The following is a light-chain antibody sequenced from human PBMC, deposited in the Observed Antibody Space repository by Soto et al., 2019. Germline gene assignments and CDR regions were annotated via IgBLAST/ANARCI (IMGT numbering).Light chain of an antibody. Sequence: QSVLTQPASVSGSPGQSIAISCTGTSSDVGGYNYVSWYQQHPGEAPKLLIYEVSNRPSGVSDRFSGSKSGNTASLTISGLQAEDEADYYCSSYTSTDTYVSGTGTKVTVL. J-gene: IGLJ1*01. CDR3: SSYTSTDTYV. CDR1: SSDVGGYNY. CDR2: EVS. V-gene: IGLV2-14*01.